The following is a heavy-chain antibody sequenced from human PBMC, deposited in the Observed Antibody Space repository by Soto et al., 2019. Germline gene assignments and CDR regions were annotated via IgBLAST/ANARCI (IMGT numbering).Heavy chain of an antibody. CDR1: GYTFTSYG. CDR2: ISVYNGNT. D-gene: IGHD6-13*01. CDR3: ARGAYSSRHYGMDV. V-gene: IGHV1-18*01. Sequence: ASVKVSCKASGYTFTSYGISWVRQAPGQGLEWMGWISVYNGNTNYAPELQGRVTMTTDTSTSTAYMELRSLVSDDTAVYYCARGAYSSRHYGMDVWGQETTVTVSS. J-gene: IGHJ6*02.